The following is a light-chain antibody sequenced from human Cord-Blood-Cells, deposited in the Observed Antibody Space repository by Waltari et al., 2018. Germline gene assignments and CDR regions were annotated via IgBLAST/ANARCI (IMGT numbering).Light chain of an antibody. CDR2: EVS. V-gene: IGLV2-8*01. CDR1: SSDVGGYNY. CDR3: SSYAGSNNV. J-gene: IGLJ1*01. Sequence: QSALTQPPSASGSPGQSVTISCTGTSSDVGGYNYVSWYQQHPGKAPNLMIYEVSKRPSGFPDRFSGSKSGNTASLTVSGLQAEDEADYYCSSYAGSNNVFGTGTKVTVL.